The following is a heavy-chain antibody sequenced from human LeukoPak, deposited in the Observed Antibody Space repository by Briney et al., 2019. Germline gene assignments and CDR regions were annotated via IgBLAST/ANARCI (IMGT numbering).Heavy chain of an antibody. D-gene: IGHD1-1*01. CDR1: GYTFIIYG. CDR3: ARPNTEATGYYFDY. J-gene: IGHJ4*02. CDR2: ISTYGGST. Sequence: ASVKVSCKASGYTFIIYGVSWVRHAPGQGLEWMGWISTYGGSTNYEQKLQGRVTVTTDTSTSTVYMELRSLRSDDTAVYYCARPNTEATGYYFDYWGQGTLVTVSS. V-gene: IGHV1-18*01.